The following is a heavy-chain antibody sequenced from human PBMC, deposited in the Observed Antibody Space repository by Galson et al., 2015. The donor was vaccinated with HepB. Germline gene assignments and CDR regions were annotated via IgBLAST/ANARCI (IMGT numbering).Heavy chain of an antibody. CDR2: IWYDGSNK. V-gene: IGHV3-33*01. CDR3: ARARDSRRDVASAGIAD. Sequence: SLRLSCAASGFTFSSYGMHWVRQAPGKGLEWVAVIWYDGSNKYYADSVKGRFTISRDNSKNTLHLQMNSLRAEDTAVYYCARARDSRRDVASAGIADWGQGTLVTVSS. D-gene: IGHD6-13*01. CDR1: GFTFSSYG. J-gene: IGHJ4*02.